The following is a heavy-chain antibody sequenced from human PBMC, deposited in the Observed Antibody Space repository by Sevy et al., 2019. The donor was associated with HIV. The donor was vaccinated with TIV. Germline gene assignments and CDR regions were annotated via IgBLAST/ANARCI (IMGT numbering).Heavy chain of an antibody. CDR3: AKDRGITMIVVVTDAFDI. D-gene: IGHD3-22*01. J-gene: IGHJ3*02. CDR2: ISGSGGST. Sequence: GEPLKISCAASGFTFSSYAMSWVRKAPGKGLEWVSAISGSGGSTYYADSVKGRFTISRDNSKNTLYLQMNSLRAEDTAVYYCAKDRGITMIVVVTDAFDIWGQGTMVTVSS. V-gene: IGHV3-23*01. CDR1: GFTFSSYA.